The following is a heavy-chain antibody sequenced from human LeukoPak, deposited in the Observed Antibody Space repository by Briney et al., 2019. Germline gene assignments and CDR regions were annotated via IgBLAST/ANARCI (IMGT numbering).Heavy chain of an antibody. CDR2: IYPGDSDT. V-gene: IGHV5-51*01. CDR1: GXSFTSYW. CDR3: ARAGVVAMDWFDP. D-gene: IGHD2-15*01. Sequence: PGESLKISFKVSGXSFTSYWIGWVRQMPGKGVEWMGSIYPGDSDTRYSPSFQGQVTISADKSIRTAYLQWSSLKASDTAMYYCARAGVVAMDWFDPWGQGTLVTVSS. J-gene: IGHJ5*02.